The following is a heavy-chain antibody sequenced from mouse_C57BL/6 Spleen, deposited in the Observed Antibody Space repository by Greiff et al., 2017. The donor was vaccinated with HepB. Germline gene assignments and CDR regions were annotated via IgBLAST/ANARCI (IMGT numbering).Heavy chain of an antibody. CDR2: ISYDGSN. CDR1: GYSITSGYY. CDR3: ASLYYDYSMDY. D-gene: IGHD2-4*01. V-gene: IGHV3-6*01. J-gene: IGHJ4*01. Sequence: EVKVEESGPGLVKPSQSLSLTCSVTGYSITSGYYWNWIRQFPGNKLEWMGYISYDGSNNYNPSLKNRISITRDTSKNQFFLKLNSVTTEDTATYYCASLYYDYSMDYWGQGTSVTVSS.